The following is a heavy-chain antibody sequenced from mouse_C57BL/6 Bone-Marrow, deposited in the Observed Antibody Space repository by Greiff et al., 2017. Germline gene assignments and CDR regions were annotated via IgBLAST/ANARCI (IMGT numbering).Heavy chain of an antibody. V-gene: IGHV1-19*01. CDR1: GYTFTDYY. CDR2: INPYNGGT. Sequence: EVKLMESGPVLVKPGASVKMSCKASGYTFTDYYMNWVKQSHGKSLEWIGVINPYNGGTSYNQKFKGKATLTVDKSSSTAYMDLNSLTSEDSAVYYCARDGYLFAYWGQGTLVTVSA. CDR3: ARDGYLFAY. D-gene: IGHD2-3*01. J-gene: IGHJ3*01.